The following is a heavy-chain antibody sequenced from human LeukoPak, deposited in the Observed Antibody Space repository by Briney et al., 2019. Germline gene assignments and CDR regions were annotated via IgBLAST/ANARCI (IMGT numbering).Heavy chain of an antibody. V-gene: IGHV4-4*07. CDR1: GGSISSYY. Sequence: PSETLSLTCTVSGGSISSYYWSWIRQPAGKGLEWIGRIYTSGSTNYNPSLKSRVTISVDTSKNQFSLKLSSVTAADTAVYYCARGGRYCSSTSCYRRNWFDPWGQGTLVTVSS. J-gene: IGHJ5*02. CDR2: IYTSGST. D-gene: IGHD2-2*02. CDR3: ARGGRYCSSTSCYRRNWFDP.